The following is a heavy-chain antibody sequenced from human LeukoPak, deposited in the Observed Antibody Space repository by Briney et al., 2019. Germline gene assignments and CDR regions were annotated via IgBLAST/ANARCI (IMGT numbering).Heavy chain of an antibody. CDR2: INPNSGGT. CDR1: GYTFTGYY. Sequence: GASVKVSCKASGYTFTGYYVHWVRQAPGQGLEWMGWINPNSGGTNYAQKFQGRVTMTRDTSISTAYMELSRLRSDDTAVYYCARDLEQQLVPRYYYYGMDVWGQGTTVTVSS. V-gene: IGHV1-2*02. J-gene: IGHJ6*02. D-gene: IGHD6-13*01. CDR3: ARDLEQQLVPRYYYYGMDV.